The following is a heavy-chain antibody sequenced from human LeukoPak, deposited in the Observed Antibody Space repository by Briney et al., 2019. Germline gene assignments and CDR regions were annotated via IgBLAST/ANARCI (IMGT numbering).Heavy chain of an antibody. J-gene: IGHJ5*02. CDR2: IYTSGST. CDR1: DGSISSRNYY. D-gene: IGHD3-16*01. Sequence: PSETLSLTCTVSDGSISSRNYYWGWVRQPPGKGLEWIGRIYTSGSTNYNPSLKSRVTMSVDTSKNQFSLKLSSVTAADTAVYYCARDFGVSQPSRRLDPWGQGTLVTVSS. CDR3: ARDFGVSQPSRRLDP. V-gene: IGHV4-39*07.